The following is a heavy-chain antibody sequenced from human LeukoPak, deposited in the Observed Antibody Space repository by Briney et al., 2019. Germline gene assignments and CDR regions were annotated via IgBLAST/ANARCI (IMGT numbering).Heavy chain of an antibody. Sequence: SETLSLTCTVSGGSISSSSYYWGWIRQPPGKGLEWIGSFYSSGSAYYNPSLKSRVTISVDTSKNQFSLKVSSVTAADTAVYYCARRDLKDWYFDLWGRGTLVTVSS. V-gene: IGHV4-39*01. CDR2: FYSSGSA. J-gene: IGHJ2*01. CDR1: GGSISSSSYY. CDR3: ARRDLKDWYFDL.